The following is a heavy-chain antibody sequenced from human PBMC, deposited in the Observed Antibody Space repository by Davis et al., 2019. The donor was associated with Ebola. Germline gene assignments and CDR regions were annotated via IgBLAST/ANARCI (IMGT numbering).Heavy chain of an antibody. J-gene: IGHJ4*02. CDR1: GFTFSSYG. D-gene: IGHD1-1*01. Sequence: GESLKISCAASGFTFSSYGMHWVRQAPGKGLEWVAVIWYDGSNKYYADSVKGRFTISRDNSKNTLYLQMNSLRAEDTAVYYCARVDERGDFDYWGQGTLVTVSS. CDR2: IWYDGSNK. CDR3: ARVDERGDFDY. V-gene: IGHV3-33*01.